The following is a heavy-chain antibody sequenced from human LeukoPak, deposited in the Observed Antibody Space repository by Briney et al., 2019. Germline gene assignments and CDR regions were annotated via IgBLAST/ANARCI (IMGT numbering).Heavy chain of an antibody. CDR2: ISYGGSNK. D-gene: IGHD3-10*01. CDR3: ARDNYGHLDY. CDR1: GSSFSHYG. V-gene: IGHV3-30*03. J-gene: IGHJ4*01. Sequence: GRSLTLSCAASGSSFSHYGMHWVRQAPGKGLEWVTYISYGGSNKYYADSVKGRFTISRDTSNNTLFLQMNSLRAEDTAVYFCARDNYGHLDYWGHGTLVAVSS.